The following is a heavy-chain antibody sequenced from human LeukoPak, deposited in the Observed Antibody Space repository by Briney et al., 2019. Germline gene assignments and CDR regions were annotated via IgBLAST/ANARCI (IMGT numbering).Heavy chain of an antibody. CDR2: IKQDGTEK. V-gene: IGHV3-7*01. CDR3: ARGFAWYDY. D-gene: IGHD3-9*01. Sequence: GGSLRLSCAASGFSFTTYWMGWVRQAPGKGLEWVANIKQDGTEKYYVDSVKGRFTISRDNAKNSVFLQISGLRADDTAVYFCARGFAWYDYWGQGTLVTVSS. J-gene: IGHJ4*02. CDR1: GFSFTTYW.